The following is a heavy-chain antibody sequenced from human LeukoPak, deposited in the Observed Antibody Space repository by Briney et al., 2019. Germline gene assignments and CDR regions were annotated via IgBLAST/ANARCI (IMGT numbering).Heavy chain of an antibody. CDR3: ARDYQYCSGGSCLPPYYFVY. CDR2: ISGSGGST. J-gene: IGHJ4*02. CDR1: GFNFSSYA. Sequence: GGSLRLSCAASGFNFSSYAMSGVRQAPGKGLEWVSAISGSGGSTYYADSVKGRFTISRDNSKNTLYLQMNSLRAEDTDVYYCARDYQYCSGGSCLPPYYFVYWGQGTLVTVSS. V-gene: IGHV3-23*01. D-gene: IGHD2-15*01.